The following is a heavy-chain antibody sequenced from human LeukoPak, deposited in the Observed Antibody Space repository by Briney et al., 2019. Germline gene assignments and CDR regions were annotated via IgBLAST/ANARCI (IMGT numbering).Heavy chain of an antibody. J-gene: IGHJ6*03. CDR2: IRYDGSNK. Sequence: GGSLRLSCAASGFTFSSYGMHWVRQAPGKGLEWVAFIRYDGSNKYYADSVKGRFTISRDNSKNTLYLQMNSLRAEDTAVYYCAKVDIVVVPAAKGYYYYMDVWGKGTTVTVPS. CDR3: AKVDIVVVPAAKGYYYYMDV. D-gene: IGHD2-2*03. CDR1: GFTFSSYG. V-gene: IGHV3-30*02.